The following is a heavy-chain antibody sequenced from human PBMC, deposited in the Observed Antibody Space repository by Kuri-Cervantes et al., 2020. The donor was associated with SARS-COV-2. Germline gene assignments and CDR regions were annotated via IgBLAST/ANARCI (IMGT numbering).Heavy chain of an antibody. J-gene: IGHJ4*02. Sequence: GGSLRLSCKGSGYSFTSYWIGWVRQMPGKGLEWMGIIYPGDSDTRYSPSFQGQVTISVDKSISTAYLQWSSLKASDTAMYYCARGRNYKNYFDYWGQGTLVTVSS. D-gene: IGHD1-7*01. CDR3: ARGRNYKNYFDY. CDR2: IYPGDSDT. CDR1: GYSFTSYW. V-gene: IGHV5-51*01.